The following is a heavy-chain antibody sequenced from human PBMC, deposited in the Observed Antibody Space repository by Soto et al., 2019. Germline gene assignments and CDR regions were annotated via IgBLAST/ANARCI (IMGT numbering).Heavy chain of an antibody. Sequence: QVQLVQSGAQVKKPGASVKVSCKASGYTFTLYTIHWVRQAPGQRLEWMGWIHAGNGYTKYSQNFQGRVNITRATSESTVYREIGSLTSEDTGVCYCAIVQYSGNDFNLAFDICVQGTTVTVSS. CDR1: GYTFTLYT. V-gene: IGHV1-3*01. D-gene: IGHD5-12*01. CDR2: IHAGNGYT. CDR3: AIVQYSGNDFNLAFDI. J-gene: IGHJ3*02.